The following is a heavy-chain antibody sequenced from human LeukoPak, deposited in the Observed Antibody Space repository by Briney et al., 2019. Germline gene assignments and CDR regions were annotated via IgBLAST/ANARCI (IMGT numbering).Heavy chain of an antibody. CDR3: ARERRGGYNWFDP. D-gene: IGHD3-16*01. Sequence: SVKVSCKASGGTFSSYAISWVRQAPGQGLEWMGGIIPIFGTANYAQKFQGRVTITRDTSASTAYMELSSLRSEDTAVYYCARERRGGYNWFDPWGQGTLVTVSS. CDR2: IIPIFGTA. CDR1: GGTFSSYA. J-gene: IGHJ5*02. V-gene: IGHV1-69*05.